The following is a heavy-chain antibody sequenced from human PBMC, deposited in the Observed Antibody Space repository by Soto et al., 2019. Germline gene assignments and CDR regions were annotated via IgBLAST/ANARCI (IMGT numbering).Heavy chain of an antibody. CDR1: GYSFSDYA. V-gene: IGHV1-8*01. D-gene: IGHD1-20*01. Sequence: QVQLVQSGAEVKKPRASVKVSCKASGYSFSDYAINWVRQATGQGPEWMGWMNPNSGNTGYAQKFQGRVTMTRNTSINTDYMELSSLGSEDTAVYYCARDNRYNWNDEGWFDPWGQGTLGTVSS. CDR3: ARDNRYNWNDEGWFDP. CDR2: MNPNSGNT. J-gene: IGHJ5*02.